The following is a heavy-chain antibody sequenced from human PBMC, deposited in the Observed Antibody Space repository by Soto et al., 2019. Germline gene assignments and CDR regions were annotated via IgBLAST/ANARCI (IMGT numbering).Heavy chain of an antibody. Sequence: QVQLVESGGGVVQPGRSLRLSCAASGFTFSSYAMHWVRQAPGKGLEWVAVISYDGSNKYYADSVKGRFTISRGNSKNTLYLQMNSLRAEDTAVYYCARASCTNGVCHNYFDYWGQGTLVTVSS. CDR3: ARASCTNGVCHNYFDY. CDR2: ISYDGSNK. V-gene: IGHV3-30-3*01. CDR1: GFTFSSYA. J-gene: IGHJ4*02. D-gene: IGHD2-8*01.